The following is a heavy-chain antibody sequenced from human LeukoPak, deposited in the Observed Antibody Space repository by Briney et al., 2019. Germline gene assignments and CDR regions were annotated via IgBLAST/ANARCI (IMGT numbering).Heavy chain of an antibody. V-gene: IGHV3-53*01. CDR2: IYSGDVT. Sequence: GGSLRLSCAASGFTFSRSDMNWVRQAPGKGLEWVSVIYSGDVTYYADSVKGRFTISRDNSKNTLYLQMNSLRAEDTAVYYCARGSGYNYGFPDYWGQGTLVTVSS. CDR3: ARGSGYNYGFPDY. CDR1: GFTFSRSD. D-gene: IGHD5-18*01. J-gene: IGHJ4*02.